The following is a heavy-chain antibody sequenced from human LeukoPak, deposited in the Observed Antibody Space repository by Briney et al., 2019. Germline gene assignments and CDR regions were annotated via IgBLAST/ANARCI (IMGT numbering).Heavy chain of an antibody. Sequence: GGSLRLSCAASGFTFSSYMMTWVRQAPGKGLEWVANIKPDGGEKFYVDSVRGRFTISRDNAKNSLYLQMNSLRAEDTAVYYCARAPLWSKTIDYWGQGTLVTVSS. V-gene: IGHV3-7*01. D-gene: IGHD5-18*01. CDR1: GFTFSSYM. CDR3: ARAPLWSKTIDY. CDR2: IKPDGGEK. J-gene: IGHJ4*02.